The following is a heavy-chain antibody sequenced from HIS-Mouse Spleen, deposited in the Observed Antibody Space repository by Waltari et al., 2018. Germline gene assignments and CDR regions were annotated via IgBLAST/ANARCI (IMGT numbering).Heavy chain of an antibody. J-gene: IGHJ2*01. V-gene: IGHV4-39*07. D-gene: IGHD6-13*01. CDR1: GGSISSRCYY. CDR2: IYYSGST. CDR3: AREIPYSSSWYDWYFDL. Sequence: QLQLQESGPGLVKPSETLSLTCTVAGGSISSRCYYWGRIRQPPGKGREWMGSIYYSGSTYYNPSLKSRVTISVDTSKNQFSLKLSSVTAADTAVYYCAREIPYSSSWYDWYFDLWGRGTLVTVSS.